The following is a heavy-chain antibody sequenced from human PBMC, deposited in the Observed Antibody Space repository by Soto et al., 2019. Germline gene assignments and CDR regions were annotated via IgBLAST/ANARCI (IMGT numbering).Heavy chain of an antibody. V-gene: IGHV4-39*01. CDR3: ASGTYYDALTGYYMYFYMDA. CDR2: ISNSGST. J-gene: IGHJ6*03. D-gene: IGHD3-9*01. CDR1: GGSISSSFY. Sequence: SETLSLTCTVSGGSISSSFYWGWIRQPPGKGLEWIGSISNSGSTYYNPSLKSRVSISVDTSRTQFSLKLTSVTAADTAVYYCASGTYYDALTGYYMYFYMDACGNCTTFPLYS.